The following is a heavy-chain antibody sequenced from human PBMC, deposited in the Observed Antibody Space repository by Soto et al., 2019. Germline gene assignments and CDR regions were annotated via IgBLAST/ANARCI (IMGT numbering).Heavy chain of an antibody. CDR3: ARDPLWGTAMVLWYFDL. D-gene: IGHD5-18*01. V-gene: IGHV3-30-3*01. J-gene: IGHJ2*01. CDR2: ISYDGSNK. Sequence: QVQLVESGGGGVQPGRSLRLSCAASGFTFSSYAMHWVRQAPGKGLEWVAVISYDGSNKYYADSVKGRFTISRDNSKNTLYLQMNSLRAEDTAVYYCARDPLWGTAMVLWYFDLWGRGTLVTVSS. CDR1: GFTFSSYA.